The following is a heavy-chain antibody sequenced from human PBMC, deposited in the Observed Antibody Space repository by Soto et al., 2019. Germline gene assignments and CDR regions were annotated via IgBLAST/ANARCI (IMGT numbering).Heavy chain of an antibody. J-gene: IGHJ4*02. Sequence: RRLSCTASGFPFTSYAMSWVRQAPGKGLEWVASVSGSADSTSYADSVKGRFTIIRDNSKNTVYLQMSSLRVEDTAVFYCAKSDCGLISCYVRDFWGPGTLVTVSS. V-gene: IGHV3-23*01. CDR1: GFPFTSYA. CDR3: AKSDCGLISCYVRDF. D-gene: IGHD2-2*01. CDR2: VSGSADST.